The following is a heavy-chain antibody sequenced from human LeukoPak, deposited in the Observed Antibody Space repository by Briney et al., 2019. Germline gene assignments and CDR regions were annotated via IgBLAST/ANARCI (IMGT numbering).Heavy chain of an antibody. Sequence: PGGSLRLSCVASEFSFHTFAMTWVRQAPGKGLEWVSSISGSGDGTDYADSAKGRFTISRDNSKNTLYLQMNSLRAEDTALYYCAKESGYDNYFDYWSQGTLVTVSS. V-gene: IGHV3-23*01. CDR1: EFSFHTFA. D-gene: IGHD5-12*01. CDR3: AKESGYDNYFDY. J-gene: IGHJ4*02. CDR2: ISGSGDGT.